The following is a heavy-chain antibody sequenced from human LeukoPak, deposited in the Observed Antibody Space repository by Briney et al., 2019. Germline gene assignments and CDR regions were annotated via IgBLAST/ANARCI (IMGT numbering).Heavy chain of an antibody. V-gene: IGHV3-21*01. CDR2: ISSSSYI. J-gene: IGHJ6*02. CDR1: GFTFSSYS. Sequence: PGGSLRLSCAASGFTFSSYSMNWVRQAPGKGLEWVSSISSSSYIYYADSVKGRFTISRDNAKNSLYLQMNSLRAEDTAVYYCARDQVSVAGTARYYYYYGMDVWGQGTTVTVSS. CDR3: ARDQVSVAGTARYYYYYGMDV. D-gene: IGHD6-19*01.